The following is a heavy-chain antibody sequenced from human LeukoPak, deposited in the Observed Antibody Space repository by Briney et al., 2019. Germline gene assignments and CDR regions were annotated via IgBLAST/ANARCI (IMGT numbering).Heavy chain of an antibody. CDR1: GGSFSGYH. D-gene: IGHD3-10*01. J-gene: IGHJ4*02. V-gene: IGHV4-34*01. CDR2: INHSGST. CDR3: ARVELLWFGELDY. Sequence: SETLSLTCAVYGGSFSGYHWSWIRQPPGKGLEWIGEINHSGSTNYNPSLKSRVTISVDTSKNQFSLKLSSVTAADTAVYYCARVELLWFGELDYWGQGTLVTVSS.